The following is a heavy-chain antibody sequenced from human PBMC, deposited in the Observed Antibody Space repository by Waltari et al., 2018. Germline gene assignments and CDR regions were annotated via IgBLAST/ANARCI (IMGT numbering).Heavy chain of an antibody. V-gene: IGHV3-11*01. J-gene: IGHJ6*02. CDR2: ISSSGSTI. CDR1: GFTFSDYY. CDR3: ARDPRGGLGELLWRYYYYGMDV. D-gene: IGHD3-16*01. Sequence: QVQLVESGGGLVKPGGSLRLSCAASGFTFSDYYMSWIRQAPGKGLEWVSYISSSGSTIYYADSVKGRFTISRDNAKNSLYLQMNSLRAEDTAVYYCARDPRGGLGELLWRYYYYGMDVWGQGTTVIVSS.